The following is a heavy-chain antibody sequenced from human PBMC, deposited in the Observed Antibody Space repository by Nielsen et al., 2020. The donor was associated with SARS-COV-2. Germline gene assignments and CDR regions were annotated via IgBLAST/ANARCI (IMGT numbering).Heavy chain of an antibody. CDR3: ARIATNYYDSSGYYYDFDY. D-gene: IGHD3-22*01. Sequence: REAPGKALEWLAHIFSNDEKSYSTSLKSRLTISKDTSKSQVVLTMTNMDPVDTATYYCARIATNYYDSSGYYYDFDYWGQGTLVTVSS. J-gene: IGHJ4*02. CDR2: IFSNDEK. V-gene: IGHV2-26*01.